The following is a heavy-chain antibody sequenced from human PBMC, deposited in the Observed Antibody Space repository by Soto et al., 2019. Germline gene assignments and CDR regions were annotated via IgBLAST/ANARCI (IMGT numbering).Heavy chain of an antibody. CDR3: ARDGGIDYYGSGSYYYYFGMDV. CDR2: IYSGGSR. D-gene: IGHD3-10*01. J-gene: IGHJ6*02. CDR1: GFTVSSNY. V-gene: IGHV3-66*01. Sequence: GGSLRLSCAASGFTVSSNYMSWVRQAPGKGLEWVSVIYSGGSRYYADSVKGRFTISRHNSKNTLYLQMNSLRAEDTAVYYCARDGGIDYYGSGSYYYYFGMDVWGQGTTVTVSS.